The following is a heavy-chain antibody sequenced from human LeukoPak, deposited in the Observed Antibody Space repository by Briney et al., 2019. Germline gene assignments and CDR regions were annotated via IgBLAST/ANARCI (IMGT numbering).Heavy chain of an antibody. Sequence: PSQTLSLTCTVSGGSISSGDYYWSWTRQPPGKGMEWIGYICYRGTTYYNPSLKSRVTISVDTSKNQFSLKLSSVTAADTAVYYCARVRRLGYCSSTSCYTEYYFDYWGQGTLVTVSS. CDR3: ARVRRLGYCSSTSCYTEYYFDY. V-gene: IGHV4-30-4*08. CDR1: GGSISSGDYY. D-gene: IGHD2-2*02. CDR2: ICYRGTT. J-gene: IGHJ4*02.